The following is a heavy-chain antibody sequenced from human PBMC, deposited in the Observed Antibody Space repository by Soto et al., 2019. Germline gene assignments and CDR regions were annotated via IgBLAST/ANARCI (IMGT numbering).Heavy chain of an antibody. CDR2: MNPSTGNT. CDR1: GYTFTSYD. D-gene: IGHD6-19*01. V-gene: IGHV1-8*01. CDR3: ARGRIIVAGGFDP. J-gene: IGHJ5*02. Sequence: QVQLVQSGAEVKKPGASVKVSCKASGYTFTSYDIIWVRQATGQGLEWMGWMNPSTGNTDSAEKCQGRLTMTRNTSISTVYMELSSLIFEDTAVYYCARGRIIVAGGFDPWGQGTLVTVSS.